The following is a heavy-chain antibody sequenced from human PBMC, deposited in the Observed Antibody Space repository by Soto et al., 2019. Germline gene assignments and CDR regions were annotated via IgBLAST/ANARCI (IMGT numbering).Heavy chain of an antibody. V-gene: IGHV1-2*06. Sequence: ASVKVSCKASGYIFTDYYMHWVRQAPGQELGWMGRINPNSGGTNYAQKFQGRVTMTRGTSISTAYMELSRLRSDDTAVYYCARVAMVRGVTGYYYGIDVSGPGTTVTVYS. CDR2: INPNSGGT. CDR1: GYIFTDYY. CDR3: ARVAMVRGVTGYYYGIDV. D-gene: IGHD3-10*01. J-gene: IGHJ6*02.